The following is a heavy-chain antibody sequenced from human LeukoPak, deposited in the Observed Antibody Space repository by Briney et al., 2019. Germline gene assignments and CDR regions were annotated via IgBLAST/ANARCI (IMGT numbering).Heavy chain of an antibody. CDR2: ISGSGGST. D-gene: IGHD2-2*01. CDR3: AKVKEYQLLVGLMDY. CDR1: GFTSSSYA. J-gene: IGHJ4*02. Sequence: GGSLRLSCAASGFTSSSYAMSWVRQAPGKGLEWVSAISGSGGSTYYADSVKGRFTISRDNSKNTLYLQMNSLRAEDTAVYYCAKVKEYQLLVGLMDYWGQGTLVTVSS. V-gene: IGHV3-23*01.